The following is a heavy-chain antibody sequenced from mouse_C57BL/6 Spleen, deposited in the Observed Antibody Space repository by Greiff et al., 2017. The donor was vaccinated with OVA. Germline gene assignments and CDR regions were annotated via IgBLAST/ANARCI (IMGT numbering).Heavy chain of an antibody. CDR2: IRSKSSNYAT. Sequence: EVQLVESGGGLVQPKRSLKLSCAASGFTFNTYDMHWVRQAPGKGVEWVARIRSKSSNYATYYDDSVKYKFTISKDDSQNMLYLQMNNLNTEDTAMYYCVRVGSSGYMCAYWGQGTLVTVSA. V-gene: IGHV10-3*01. CDR3: VRVGSSGYMCAY. J-gene: IGHJ3*01. D-gene: IGHD3-2*02. CDR1: GFTFNTYD.